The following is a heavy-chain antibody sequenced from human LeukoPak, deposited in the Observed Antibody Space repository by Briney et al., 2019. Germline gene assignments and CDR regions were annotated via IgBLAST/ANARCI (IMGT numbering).Heavy chain of an antibody. CDR3: ATQAARQQGDYFDY. J-gene: IGHJ4*02. Sequence: AGGSLRLSCAASGFTFSSYAMSWVRQAPGKGLEWVANIKQDGSEKYYVDSVKGRFTISRDNAKNSLYLQMNSLRAEDTAVYYCATQAARQQGDYFDYWGQGTLVTVSS. CDR2: IKQDGSEK. V-gene: IGHV3-7*01. CDR1: GFTFSSYA. D-gene: IGHD6-6*01.